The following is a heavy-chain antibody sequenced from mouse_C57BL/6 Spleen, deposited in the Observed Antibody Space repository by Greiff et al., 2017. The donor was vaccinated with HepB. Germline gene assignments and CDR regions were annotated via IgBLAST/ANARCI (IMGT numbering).Heavy chain of an antibody. CDR3: ARHVHYFDY. V-gene: IGHV5-9*01. CDR1: GFTFRSYT. CDR2: ISGGGGNT. Sequence: EVKLVESGGGLVKPGGSLKLSCAASGFTFRSYTMSWVRQTPEKRLEWVATISGGGGNTYYPDSVKGRFTISRDNAKNTLYLQMSSLRSEDTALYYCARHVHYFDYWGQGTTLTVSS. J-gene: IGHJ2*01.